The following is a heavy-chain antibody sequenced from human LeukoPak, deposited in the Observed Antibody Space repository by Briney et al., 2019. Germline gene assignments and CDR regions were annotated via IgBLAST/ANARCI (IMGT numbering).Heavy chain of an antibody. CDR3: ASSNWNYVYWFDP. D-gene: IGHD1-7*01. J-gene: IGHJ5*02. Sequence: SETLSLTCTVSGGSINNYYWSWIRQPAGKGLEWIGRIYTRGSTNYNPSLKSRVTMSVDTSKNQFSLKLSSVTAADTAVYYCASSNWNYVYWFDPWGQGTLVTVSS. V-gene: IGHV4-4*07. CDR1: GGSINNYY. CDR2: IYTRGST.